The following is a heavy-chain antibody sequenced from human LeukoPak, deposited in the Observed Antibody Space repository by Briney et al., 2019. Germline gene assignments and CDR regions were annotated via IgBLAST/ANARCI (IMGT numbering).Heavy chain of an antibody. CDR3: ARAGNTWFDP. CDR2: IFSSGSA. J-gene: IGHJ5*02. Sequence: SETLFLTCTVSGDSITSYFWSWIRQPPGKGLEWIGYIFSSGSASYNPSLKSRATLSIDTSKNQFSLNLTSVTAADTAFYYCARAGNTWFDPWGQGTLVTVSS. V-gene: IGHV4-59*08. CDR1: GDSITSYF.